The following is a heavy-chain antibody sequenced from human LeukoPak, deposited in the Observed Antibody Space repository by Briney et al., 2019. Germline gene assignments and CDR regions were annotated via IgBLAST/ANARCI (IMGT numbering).Heavy chain of an antibody. D-gene: IGHD1-1*01. V-gene: IGHV3-33*01. Sequence: GGSLTLSCAASGFTLSNYGMHWVRQAPGRGLEWVALLWYDGANKNYADSVKGRFTISRDNSKNTVYLQMTSLRAEDTALYYCARDPSGSWNDVGTFDSWGQGTLVSVSS. J-gene: IGHJ4*02. CDR2: LWYDGANK. CDR1: GFTLSNYG. CDR3: ARDPSGSWNDVGTFDS.